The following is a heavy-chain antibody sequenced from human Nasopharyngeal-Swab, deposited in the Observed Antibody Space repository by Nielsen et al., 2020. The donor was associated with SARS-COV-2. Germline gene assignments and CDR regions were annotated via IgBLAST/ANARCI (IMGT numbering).Heavy chain of an antibody. CDR3: ARGKAGSGSHGAFDI. CDR1: SDIFTDDY. D-gene: IGHD1-26*01. V-gene: IGHV1-2*04. Sequence: ASVKNTCKASSDIFTDDYTNRVLQAPAQGLEWMGWINPNSGGTNYAQKFQGWVTMTRDTSISTAYMELSRLRSDDTAVYYCARGKAGSGSHGAFDIWGQGTMVTVSS. J-gene: IGHJ3*02. CDR2: INPNSGGT.